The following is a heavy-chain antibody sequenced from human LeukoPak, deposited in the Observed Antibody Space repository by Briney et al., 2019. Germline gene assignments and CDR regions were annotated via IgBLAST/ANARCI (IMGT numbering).Heavy chain of an antibody. D-gene: IGHD3-22*01. V-gene: IGHV1-46*03. CDR3: ARDRGRRDSSGYYRYLY. CDR2: INPSGGST. J-gene: IGHJ4*02. Sequence: GASVKVSCKASGYTFTSYYMHWVRQAPGQGLEWMGIINPSGGSTSYAQKFQGRVTMTRDTSTSTVYMELSSLRPEDTAVYYCARDRGRRDSSGYYRYLYWGQGTLVTVSS. CDR1: GYTFTSYY.